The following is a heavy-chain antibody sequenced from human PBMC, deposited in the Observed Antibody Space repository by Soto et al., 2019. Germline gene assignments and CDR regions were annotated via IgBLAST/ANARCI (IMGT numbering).Heavy chain of an antibody. CDR1: GGSFSGYY. V-gene: IGHV4-34*01. Sequence: SETLSLTCAVYGGSFSGYYWSWIRQPPGKGLEWIGEINHSGSTNYNPSLKSRVTISVDTSKNQFSLKLSSVTAADTAVYYCASLEYSSARQYYYYYGIDVWGQGTTVTVSS. CDR2: INHSGST. J-gene: IGHJ6*02. CDR3: ASLEYSSARQYYYYYGIDV. D-gene: IGHD6-6*01.